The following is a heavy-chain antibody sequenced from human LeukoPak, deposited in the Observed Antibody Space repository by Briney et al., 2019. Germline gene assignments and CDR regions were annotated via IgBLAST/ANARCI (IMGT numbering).Heavy chain of an antibody. CDR2: INQSGST. V-gene: IGHV4-34*01. CDR3: ARAGRSLGAY. D-gene: IGHD3-3*01. Sequence: SETLSLTCAVYGGSFSGYYWSWIRKPPGKGLEWIGEINQSGSTTFNPSLKSRVTISVDTSKNQFSLRLSSVTAADTAVYYCARAGRSLGAYWGQGTLVTVSS. J-gene: IGHJ4*02. CDR1: GGSFSGYY.